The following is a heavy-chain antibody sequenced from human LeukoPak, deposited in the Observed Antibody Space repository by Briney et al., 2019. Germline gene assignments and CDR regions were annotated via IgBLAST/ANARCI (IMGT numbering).Heavy chain of an antibody. Sequence: SETLSLTCSVSGGSISSTTYYWGWIRQPPGKGLEWIGRIYNSGSTNYNPSLKSRVTISVDTSKNQFSLKLSSVTAADTAVYYCACLTTADAFDIWGQGTMVTVSS. CDR1: GGSISSTTYY. V-gene: IGHV4-39*07. D-gene: IGHD3-22*01. CDR3: ACLTTADAFDI. J-gene: IGHJ3*02. CDR2: IYNSGST.